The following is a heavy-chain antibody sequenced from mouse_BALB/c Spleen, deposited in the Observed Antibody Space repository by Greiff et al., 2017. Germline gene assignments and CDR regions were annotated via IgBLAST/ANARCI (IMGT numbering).Heavy chain of an antibody. V-gene: IGHV7-3*02. CDR3: ARDNYYGSSYVAY. J-gene: IGHJ3*01. Sequence: EVKVVESGGGLVQPGGSLRLSCATSGFTFTDYYMSWVRQPPGKALEWLGFIRNKANGYTTEYSASVKGRFTISRDNSQSILYLQMNTLRAEDSATYYCARDNYYGSSYVAYWGQGTLVTVSA. CDR2: IRNKANGYTT. CDR1: GFTFTDYY. D-gene: IGHD1-1*01.